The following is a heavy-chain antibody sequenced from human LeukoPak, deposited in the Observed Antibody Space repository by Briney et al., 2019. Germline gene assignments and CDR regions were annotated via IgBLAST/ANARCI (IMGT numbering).Heavy chain of an antibody. J-gene: IGHJ4*02. Sequence: GGPLRLSCAPSGFAFHDDAMHWGRQAPGKGLGWGSLMSGDGGRTYYADSVKRRFTLSRENSKTSLYLRMNSLRTEDTALYYCVEDKSGVGIDYWGQGTLVTVSS. V-gene: IGHV3-43*02. CDR3: VEDKSGVGIDY. CDR2: MSGDGGRT. CDR1: GFAFHDDA. D-gene: IGHD2-8*01.